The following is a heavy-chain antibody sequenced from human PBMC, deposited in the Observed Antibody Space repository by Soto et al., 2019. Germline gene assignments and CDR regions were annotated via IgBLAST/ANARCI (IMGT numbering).Heavy chain of an antibody. CDR2: IYYSGST. CDR3: ARRPSSSGWYGDFDY. CDR1: GGSISSSSYY. Sequence: SETLSLTCTVSGGSISSSSYYWGWIRQPPGKGMGWIASIYYSGSTYYNPSLKSRVTISVDTSKNQFSLKLSSVNAADTAVYYCARRPSSSGWYGDFDYWGQGTLVTVS. J-gene: IGHJ4*02. D-gene: IGHD6-19*01. V-gene: IGHV4-39*01.